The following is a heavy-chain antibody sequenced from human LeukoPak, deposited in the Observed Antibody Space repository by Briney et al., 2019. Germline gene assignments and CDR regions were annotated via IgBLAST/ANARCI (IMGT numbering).Heavy chain of an antibody. J-gene: IGHJ4*02. D-gene: IGHD3-22*01. CDR2: INHSGSA. CDR3: ASPARDYYDSSGQFDY. Sequence: SETLSLTCAVYGGSFSGYYWSWIRQPPGKGLEWTGEINHSGSANYNPSLKSRVTISVDTSKNQFSLKLSSVTAADTAVYYCASPARDYYDSSGQFDYWGQGTLVTVSS. CDR1: GGSFSGYY. V-gene: IGHV4-34*01.